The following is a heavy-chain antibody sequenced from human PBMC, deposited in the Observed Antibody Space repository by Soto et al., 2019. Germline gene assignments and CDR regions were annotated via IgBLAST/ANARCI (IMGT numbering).Heavy chain of an antibody. CDR2: INAGNGNT. CDR1: VGTFSSYA. D-gene: IGHD2-2*01. CDR3: ARARDIVVVPAAARTVYSGYDWPAFDI. Sequence: ASVKVSCKASVGTFSSYAISWVRQAQRQRLEWMGWINAGNGNTKYSQKFQGRVTITRDTSASTAYMELSSLRSEDTAVYYCARARDIVVVPAAARTVYSGYDWPAFDIWGQGTMVTVSS. V-gene: IGHV1-3*01. J-gene: IGHJ3*02.